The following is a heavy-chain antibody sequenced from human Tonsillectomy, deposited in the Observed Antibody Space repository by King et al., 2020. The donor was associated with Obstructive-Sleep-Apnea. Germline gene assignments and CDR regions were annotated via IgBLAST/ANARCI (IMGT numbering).Heavy chain of an antibody. CDR1: GFTFSSYA. CDR2: ISGSGGST. V-gene: IGHV3-23*04. J-gene: IGHJ6*02. CDR3: AKAMAVASTEDYYYGMDV. Sequence: VQLVESGGGLVQPGGSLRLSCAASGFTFSSYAMSWVRQAPGKGLEWVSAISGSGGSTYYADSVKGRFTISRDNSKNKLFLQMNSLRAEDTAVYYCAKAMAVASTEDYYYGMDVWGQGTTVTVSS. D-gene: IGHD6-19*01.